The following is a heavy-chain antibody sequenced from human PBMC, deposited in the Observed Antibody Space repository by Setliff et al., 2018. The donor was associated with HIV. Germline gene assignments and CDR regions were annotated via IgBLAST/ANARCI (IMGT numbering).Heavy chain of an antibody. D-gene: IGHD6-19*01. CDR1: GYSFTNYA. J-gene: IGHJ5*02. CDR2: INGGIDRP. Sequence: ASVKVSCKTSGYSFTNYAIHWVRQAPGQGLEWMGWINGGIDRPEYSEKFQGRVTITRDPSASIDYMELSSLASEDTAVYYCARDSESYRSGWYLGAHWFDPWGQGTLVTVSS. CDR3: ARDSESYRSGWYLGAHWFDP. V-gene: IGHV1-3*01.